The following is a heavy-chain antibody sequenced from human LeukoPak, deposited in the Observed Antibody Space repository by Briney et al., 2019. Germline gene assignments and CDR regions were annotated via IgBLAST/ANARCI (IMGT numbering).Heavy chain of an antibody. CDR1: GFTVSSNY. V-gene: IGHV3-53*01. D-gene: IGHD3-3*01. CDR2: IYSGGST. Sequence: GGSLRLSCAASGFTVSSNYMSWVRQAPGKGLEWVSVIYSGGSTYYADSVKGRFTISRDNSKNTLYLQMNSLRAEDTAVYYCARGGYDFWSGYPYFDYWGQGTLVTVSS. CDR3: ARGGYDFWSGYPYFDY. J-gene: IGHJ4*02.